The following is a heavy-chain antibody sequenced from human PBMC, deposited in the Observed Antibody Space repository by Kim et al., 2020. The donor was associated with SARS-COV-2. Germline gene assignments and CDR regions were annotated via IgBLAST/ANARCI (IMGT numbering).Heavy chain of an antibody. CDR1: GGSISGCY. CDR2: INHNGGT. V-gene: IGHV4-34*01. Sequence: SETLSLTCAVSGGSISGCYCCWISRHPPEGLEWWGGINHNGGTNYDTPPNSRLAVSVDTSTNKFSLQLSSVTAAAAAAYYCARGPDEVLTGDPYYFD. J-gene: IGHJ4*01. CDR3: ARGPDEVLTGDPYYFD. D-gene: IGHD3-9*01.